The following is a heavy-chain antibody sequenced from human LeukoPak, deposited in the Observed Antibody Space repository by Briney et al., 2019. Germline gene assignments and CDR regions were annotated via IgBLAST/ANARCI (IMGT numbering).Heavy chain of an antibody. CDR2: IIPILGIA. CDR1: GGTFSSYA. J-gene: IGHJ6*02. CDR3: AILLGRGSGSYHGMDV. V-gene: IGHV1-69*04. D-gene: IGHD3-10*01. Sequence: SVKVSCKASGGTFSSYAISWVRQAPGQGLEWMGRIIPILGIANYAQKFQGRVTITADKSTSTAYMELSSLRSEDTAVYYCAILLGRGSGSYHGMDVWGQGTTVTVSS.